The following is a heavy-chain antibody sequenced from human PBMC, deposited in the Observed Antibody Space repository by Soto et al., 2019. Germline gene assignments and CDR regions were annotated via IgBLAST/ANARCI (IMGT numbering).Heavy chain of an antibody. CDR3: ARGRPGYCSSTSCYYYYYYGMDV. V-gene: IGHV3-33*01. Sequence: QVQLVESGGGVVQPGRSLRLSCAASGFTFSSYGMHWVRQAPGKGLEWVAVIWYDGSNKYYADSVKGRFTISRDNSKNTLYLQMNSLRAEDTAVYYCARGRPGYCSSTSCYYYYYYGMDVWGQGTTVTVSS. D-gene: IGHD2-2*01. J-gene: IGHJ6*02. CDR2: IWYDGSNK. CDR1: GFTFSSYG.